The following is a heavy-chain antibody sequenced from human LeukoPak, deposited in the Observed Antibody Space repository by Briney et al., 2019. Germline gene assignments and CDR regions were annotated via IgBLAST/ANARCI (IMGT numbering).Heavy chain of an antibody. Sequence: PSETLSLTCTVSGGSISSSSYYWGWIRQPPGKGLEWIGSIYYSGSTYYNPSLKSRVTISVDTSKNQFSLKLSSVTAADTAVYYCARTVLDPWYQLPYFDYWGQGTLVTVSS. CDR1: GGSISSSSYY. CDR2: IYYSGST. V-gene: IGHV4-39*01. CDR3: ARTVLDPWYQLPYFDY. D-gene: IGHD2-2*01. J-gene: IGHJ4*02.